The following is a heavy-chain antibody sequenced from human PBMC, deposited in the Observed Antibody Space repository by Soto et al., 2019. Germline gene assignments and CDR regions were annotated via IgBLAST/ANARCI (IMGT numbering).Heavy chain of an antibody. D-gene: IGHD2-2*02. V-gene: IGHV2-70*04. CDR1: GFSLSTNGMR. Sequence: SGPTLVNPTQTLTLTCTFSGFSLSTNGMRVSWIRQSPGKALEWLARIDWDDGKFYSTSLKTRLTISKDTSKNQVVLTMTNMDPVDTATYYCARRYCSSTSRYMVFDPWGQGTMVTVSA. CDR2: IDWDDGK. J-gene: IGHJ5*02. CDR3: ARRYCSSTSRYMVFDP.